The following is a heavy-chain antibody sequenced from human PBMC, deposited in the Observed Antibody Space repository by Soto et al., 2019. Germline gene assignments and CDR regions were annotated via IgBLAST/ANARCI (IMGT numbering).Heavy chain of an antibody. CDR1: GFNFNSYT. V-gene: IGHV3-21*01. Sequence: GGSLRLSCSASGFNFNSYTMNWVRQAPGKGLEWVSSISRFSDRTYYADSVKGRFTISRDNAENSLYLQMNSLRAEDTAVYYCARVMITIFGVVRHGMGVWGQGTTVTVSS. D-gene: IGHD3-3*01. J-gene: IGHJ6*02. CDR3: ARVMITIFGVVRHGMGV. CDR2: ISRFSDRT.